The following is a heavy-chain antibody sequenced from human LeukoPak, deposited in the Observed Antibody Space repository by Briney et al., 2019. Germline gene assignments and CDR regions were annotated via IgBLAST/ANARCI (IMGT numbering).Heavy chain of an antibody. D-gene: IGHD1-7*01. Sequence: GGSLRLSCAASGFTFSSYGMHWVRQAPGKGLEWVAVISYDGSNKYYADSVKGRFTISRDNSKNTLYLQMNSLRAEDTAVYYCAREVITGTTGWFDPWGQGTLVSVSS. CDR2: ISYDGSNK. CDR1: GFTFSSYG. J-gene: IGHJ5*02. V-gene: IGHV3-30*03. CDR3: AREVITGTTGWFDP.